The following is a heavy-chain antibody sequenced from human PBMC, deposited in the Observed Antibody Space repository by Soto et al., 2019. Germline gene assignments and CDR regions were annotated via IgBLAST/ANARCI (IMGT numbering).Heavy chain of an antibody. J-gene: IGHJ4*02. V-gene: IGHV1-69*13. CDR1: GGTFSSYA. CDR3: ARSIPANLKLPYFDY. D-gene: IGHD2-21*01. CDR2: IIPIFGTA. Sequence: ASVKVSCKASGGTFSSYAISWVRQAPGQGLEWMGGIIPIFGTANYAQKFQGRVTITADESTSTAYMGLSSLRSEDTAVYYCARSIPANLKLPYFDYWGQGTLVTVSS.